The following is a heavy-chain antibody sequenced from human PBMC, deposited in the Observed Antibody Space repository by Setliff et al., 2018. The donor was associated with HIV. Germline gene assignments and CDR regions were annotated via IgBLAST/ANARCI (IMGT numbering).Heavy chain of an antibody. V-gene: IGHV4-39*07. CDR2: IHYDGGT. D-gene: IGHD3-10*01. J-gene: IGHJ5*02. CDR3: ARYHYGVDWFDP. Sequence: TLSLICTVSGGSFSSKSVYWAWIRQPPGQGLEWIGSIHYDGGTYYNPSLKSRVHISIDTSKSEFSLKVNSVTAADTAVYFCARYHYGVDWFDPWGRGTLVTVSS. CDR1: GGSFSSKSVY.